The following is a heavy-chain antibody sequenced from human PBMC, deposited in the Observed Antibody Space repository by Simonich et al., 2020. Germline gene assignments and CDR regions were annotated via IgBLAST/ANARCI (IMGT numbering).Heavy chain of an antibody. CDR3: ARDTSYYGSGSYYFDY. V-gene: IGHV3-21*01. CDR2: ISSSSSYI. D-gene: IGHD3-10*01. CDR1: GFTFSSYS. J-gene: IGHJ4*02. Sequence: GGGLVKPGGSLRLSCAASGFTFSSYSMNWVRQAPGKWLKCVSSISSSSSYIYYADSVKGRFTISRDNAKNSLYLQMNSLRAEDTAVYYCARDTSYYGSGSYYFDYWGQGTLVTVSS.